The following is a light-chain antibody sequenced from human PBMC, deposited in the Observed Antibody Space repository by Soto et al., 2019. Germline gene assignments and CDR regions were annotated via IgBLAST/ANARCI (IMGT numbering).Light chain of an antibody. Sequence: DIQMTQSPSSLSASVGDRVTITCRASQSITYWLAWYQQKPGRAPKLLIYEVFNLQSGGPSRFSGSGSGTEFTLTISSLQPDDSATYYCQQYHSFSFTFGQGTKLEIK. CDR2: EVF. J-gene: IGKJ2*01. V-gene: IGKV1-5*01. CDR3: QQYHSFSFT. CDR1: QSITYW.